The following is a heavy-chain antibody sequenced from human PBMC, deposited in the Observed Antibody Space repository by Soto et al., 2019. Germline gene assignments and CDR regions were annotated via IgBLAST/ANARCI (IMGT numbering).Heavy chain of an antibody. CDR2: IYPDDSDT. J-gene: IGHJ4*02. Sequence: GESLKISCKGSGYIFSNYWINWVRQKPGKGLEWMGIIYPDDSDTRYSPSFQGRVTISVDKSISTAYLQWRDLEASDTAVYYCARRLGVSKIRGPYYFDSWGQGTLGTVSS. D-gene: IGHD3-10*01. CDR3: ARRLGVSKIRGPYYFDS. V-gene: IGHV5-51*01. CDR1: GYIFSNYW.